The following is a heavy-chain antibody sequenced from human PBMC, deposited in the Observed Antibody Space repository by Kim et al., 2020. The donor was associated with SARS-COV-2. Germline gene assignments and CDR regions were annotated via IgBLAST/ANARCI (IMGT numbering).Heavy chain of an antibody. J-gene: IGHJ4*02. CDR2: ISSSSSYI. CDR1: GFTFSSYS. V-gene: IGHV3-21*01. Sequence: GGSLRLSCAASGFTFSSYSMNWVRQAPGKGLEWVSSISSSSSYIYYADSVKGRFTISRDNAKNSLYLQMNSLRAEDTAVYYCASAGGKYGSGDLGYWGQGTLVTVSS. CDR3: ASAGGKYGSGDLGY. D-gene: IGHD3-10*01.